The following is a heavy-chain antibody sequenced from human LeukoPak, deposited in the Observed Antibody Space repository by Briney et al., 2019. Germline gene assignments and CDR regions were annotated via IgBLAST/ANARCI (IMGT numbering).Heavy chain of an antibody. CDR3: AANTYYYDSSGYYHGAGGYYFDY. Sequence: GASVKVSCKASGYTFTSYGISWVRQAPGQGLEWMGWISAYNGNTNYAQKLQGRVTMTTDTSTSTAYMELRSLRSDDTAVYYCAANTYYYDSSGYYHGAGGYYFDYWGQGTLVTVSS. CDR1: GYTFTSYG. D-gene: IGHD3-22*01. J-gene: IGHJ4*02. CDR2: ISAYNGNT. V-gene: IGHV1-18*01.